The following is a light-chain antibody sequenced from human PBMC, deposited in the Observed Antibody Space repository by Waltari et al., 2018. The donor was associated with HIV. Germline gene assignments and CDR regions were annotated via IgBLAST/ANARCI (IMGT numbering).Light chain of an antibody. CDR1: SGDIGSYDL. J-gene: IGLJ1*01. Sequence: QSALTQPPSASGSPGQSITISCTGTSGDIGSYDLVSWYHHHPGEAPKLKIYEVNKRPSGVPDRFSASKSGNRASLSVSGLQPEDEGFYYCAAYAGGDNFPYGFGTGTEVTVL. CDR2: EVN. V-gene: IGLV2-8*01. CDR3: AAYAGGDNFPYG.